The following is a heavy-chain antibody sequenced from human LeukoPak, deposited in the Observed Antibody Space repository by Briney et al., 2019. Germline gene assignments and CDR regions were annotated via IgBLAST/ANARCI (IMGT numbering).Heavy chain of an antibody. J-gene: IGHJ2*01. CDR1: GYTFTSYD. CDR2: MNPNSGNT. CDR3: ARAGGGYDFWSGYYTSYWYFDL. V-gene: IGHV1-8*03. Sequence: ASVKVSCKPSGYTFTSYDINWVRQATGQGLEWMGWMNPNSGNTGYAQKFQGRVTITRNTSISTAYMELSSLRSEDTAVYYCARAGGGYDFWSGYYTSYWYFDLWGRGTLVTVSS. D-gene: IGHD3-3*01.